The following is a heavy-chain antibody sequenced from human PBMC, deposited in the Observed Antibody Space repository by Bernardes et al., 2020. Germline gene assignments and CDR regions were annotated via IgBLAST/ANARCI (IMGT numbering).Heavy chain of an antibody. J-gene: IGHJ4*02. CDR3: ARDWFLSRFRELLFDY. D-gene: IGHD3-10*01. V-gene: IGHV3-33*01. CDR2: IWYDGSNK. CDR1: GFTFSSYG. Sequence: GGSLRLSCAASGFTFSSYGMHWVRQAPGKGLEWVAVIWYDGSNKYYADSVKGRFTISRDNSKNTLYLQMNSLRAEDTAVYYCARDWFLSRFRELLFDYWGQGTLVTVSS.